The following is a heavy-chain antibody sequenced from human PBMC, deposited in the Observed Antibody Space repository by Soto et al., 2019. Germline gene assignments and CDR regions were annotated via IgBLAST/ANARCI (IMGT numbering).Heavy chain of an antibody. CDR2: IYHSGST. CDR1: GGSISSGGYS. Sequence: PSETLSLTCAVSGGSISSGGYSWTWIRQPPGKGLEWIGYIYHSGSTYYNPSLKSRVTISVDTSKNQFSLKLSSVTAADTAVYYCARLQYNFDYWGQGTLVTV. CDR3: ARLQYNFDY. J-gene: IGHJ4*02. D-gene: IGHD1-1*01. V-gene: IGHV4-30-2*01.